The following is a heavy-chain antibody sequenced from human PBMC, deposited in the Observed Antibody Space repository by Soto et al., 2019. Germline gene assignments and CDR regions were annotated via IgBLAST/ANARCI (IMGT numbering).Heavy chain of an antibody. J-gene: IGHJ4*02. CDR1: GFTFSSYS. CDR3: ARDVGGYDPFDY. D-gene: IGHD5-12*01. Sequence: GGSLRLSCAASGFTFSSYSMNWVRQAPGKGLEWVSSSSSSSSYIYYADSVKGRFTISRDNAKNSLYLQMNSLRAEDTAVYYCARDVGGYDPFDYWGQGTLVTVSS. V-gene: IGHV3-21*01. CDR2: SSSSSSYI.